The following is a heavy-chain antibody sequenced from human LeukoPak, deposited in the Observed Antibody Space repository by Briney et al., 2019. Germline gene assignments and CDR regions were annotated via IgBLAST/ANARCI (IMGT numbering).Heavy chain of an antibody. V-gene: IGHV3-23*01. J-gene: IGHJ2*01. Sequence: PGGSLRLSCATSGFTFSSYSMNWVCQAPGKGLEWVSAISGSIGSTYYADSVKGRFTISTDNSKNTMYLEMNSLRAEDTALYYCAKDVRSGWLQAFDLWGRGTLVTVSS. D-gene: IGHD5-12*01. CDR3: AKDVRSGWLQAFDL. CDR1: GFTFSSYS. CDR2: ISGSIGST.